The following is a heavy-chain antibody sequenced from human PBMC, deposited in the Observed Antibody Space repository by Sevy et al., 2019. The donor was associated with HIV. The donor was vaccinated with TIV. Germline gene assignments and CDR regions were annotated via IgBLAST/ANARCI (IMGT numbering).Heavy chain of an antibody. J-gene: IGHJ4*02. Sequence: ASVKVSCKASGDTFTNNYMHWVRQAPGQGLEWMGIIDPSGGNASYAQKFQGRVSMTRDTSTSTIYLDLSSLRSEDTVVYYCVRADPAQHFDSWGQGTLVTVCS. CDR3: VRADPAQHFDS. V-gene: IGHV1-46*01. CDR1: GDTFTNNY. CDR2: IDPSGGNA.